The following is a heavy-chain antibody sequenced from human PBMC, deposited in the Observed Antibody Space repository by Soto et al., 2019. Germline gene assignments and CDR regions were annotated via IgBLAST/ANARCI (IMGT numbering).Heavy chain of an antibody. CDR3: ARVGTAYGPVSRTYYYYYMDV. CDR1: GYSFTSYW. Sequence: PGESLKISCKGSGYSFTSYWIGWVRQMPGKGLEWMGIIYPGDSDTRYSPSFQGQVTISADKSISTAYLQWSSLKASDTAMYYCARVGTAYGPVSRTYYYYYMDVWGKGTTVTVSS. CDR2: IYPGDSDT. D-gene: IGHD2-2*01. V-gene: IGHV5-51*01. J-gene: IGHJ6*03.